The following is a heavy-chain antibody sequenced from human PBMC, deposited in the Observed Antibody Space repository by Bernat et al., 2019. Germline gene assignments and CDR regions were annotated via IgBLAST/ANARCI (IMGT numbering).Heavy chain of an antibody. CDR3: ARQSGSYLADY. CDR2: IYYSGST. Sequence: QVQLQQWGAGLLKPSETLSLTCAVYGGSFSGYYWSWIRQPPGKGLEWIGSIYYSGSTYYNPSLKSRVTISVDTSKNQFSLKLSSVTAADTAVYYCARQSGSYLADYWGQGTLVTVSS. J-gene: IGHJ4*02. CDR1: GGSFSGYY. D-gene: IGHD1-26*01. V-gene: IGHV4-34*01.